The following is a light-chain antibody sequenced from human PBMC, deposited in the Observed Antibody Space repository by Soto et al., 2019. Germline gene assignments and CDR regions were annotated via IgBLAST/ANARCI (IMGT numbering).Light chain of an antibody. J-gene: IGKJ1*01. Sequence: DVQMTQSPSTLSASVGDRVTITCRASQSISSWLVWYQQKPGKAPKLLIYKASTLESGVPSNFSGSGSGTEFTLTTSSLQPEDFATYYCQQYNSYPWTFGQGTKVDVK. V-gene: IGKV1-5*03. CDR2: KAS. CDR3: QQYNSYPWT. CDR1: QSISSW.